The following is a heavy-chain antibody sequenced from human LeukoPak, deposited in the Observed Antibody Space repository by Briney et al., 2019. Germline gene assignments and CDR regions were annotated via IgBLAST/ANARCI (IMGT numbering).Heavy chain of an antibody. CDR3: ATSARIYIGSSLDY. D-gene: IGHD2-15*01. J-gene: IGHJ4*02. Sequence: GGSLRLSCAASGFTFSSYSMNWVRQAPGKGLVWVSRISSDASITSYADPVKGRFTISRDNAKNTLYLQMNSLRAEDTALYYCATSARIYIGSSLDYWGQGTLVTVSS. V-gene: IGHV3-74*01. CDR2: ISSDASIT. CDR1: GFTFSSYS.